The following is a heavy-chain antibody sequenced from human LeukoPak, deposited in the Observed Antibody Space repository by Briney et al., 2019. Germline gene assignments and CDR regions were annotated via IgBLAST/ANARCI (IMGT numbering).Heavy chain of an antibody. V-gene: IGHV4-34*01. Sequence: PSETLSLTCAVYGGSFSGYYWSWIRQPPGKGLEWIGEINHSGSTNYNPSLKSRVTMSLDTSKNQVSLNLKSVTAADTAVYYCARLLAGCPGGRCRAHFDFWGQGTLVTVSS. CDR1: GGSFSGYY. D-gene: IGHD2-15*01. CDR3: ARLLAGCPGGRCRAHFDF. CDR2: INHSGST. J-gene: IGHJ4*02.